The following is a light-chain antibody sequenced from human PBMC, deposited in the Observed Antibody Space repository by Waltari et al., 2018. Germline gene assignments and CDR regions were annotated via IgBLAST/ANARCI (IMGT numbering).Light chain of an antibody. Sequence: EIVLTQSPGTLSLSLGERATVSCRASQSVSRALAWYQPEPGQAPRLLIYGASTRAPGIPDRFSGSGSGTDFSLTISRLEPDDFAVYYCQHYLRLPVTFGQGTTVEI. CDR3: QHYLRLPVT. CDR1: QSVSRA. CDR2: GAS. V-gene: IGKV3-20*01. J-gene: IGKJ1*01.